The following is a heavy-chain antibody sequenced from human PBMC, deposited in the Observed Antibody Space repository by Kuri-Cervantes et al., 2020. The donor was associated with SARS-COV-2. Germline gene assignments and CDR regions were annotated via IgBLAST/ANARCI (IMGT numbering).Heavy chain of an antibody. J-gene: IGHJ6*02. CDR3: VKENSGRAPLMDV. Sequence: GGSLRLSCAASGFIFSSYGMNWVRQAPGKGLEWVSTISESGGVTYYADSVMGRFTILRDNSKNTFYLQMNSLRADDTAVYYCVKENSGRAPLMDVWGQGTTVTVSS. CDR2: ISESGGVT. D-gene: IGHD1-26*01. CDR1: GFIFSSYG. V-gene: IGHV3-23*01.